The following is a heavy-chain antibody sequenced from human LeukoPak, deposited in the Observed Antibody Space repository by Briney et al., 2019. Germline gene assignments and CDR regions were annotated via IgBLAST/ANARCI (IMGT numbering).Heavy chain of an antibody. V-gene: IGHV3-74*01. CDR1: GFTFSRYW. D-gene: IGHD3-10*01. CDR2: LNSDGSST. Sequence: GGSLRLSCAASGFTFSRYWMHWVRQAPGKGLVWVSRLNSDGSSTSYADSVKGRFTISRDNAKNTLYLQMNSLRAEDTAVYYCVRDDNYYGSGAFDYWGQGTLVTVSS. J-gene: IGHJ4*02. CDR3: VRDDNYYGSGAFDY.